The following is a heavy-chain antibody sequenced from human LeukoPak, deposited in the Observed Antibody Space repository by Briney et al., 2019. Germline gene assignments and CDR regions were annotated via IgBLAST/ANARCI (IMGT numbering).Heavy chain of an antibody. CDR3: AREVFFQFDN. Sequence: GGSLRLSCAASGFTFRKYWMAWVRQAPGWGLEWVATIAANGNDKDYEDALQGRFTISRDNTRNSLSLRIDSLRAEDTAQYYCAREVFFQFDNWGQGALVTVFS. V-gene: IGHV3-7*03. J-gene: IGHJ4*02. CDR2: IAANGNDK. CDR1: GFTFRKYW.